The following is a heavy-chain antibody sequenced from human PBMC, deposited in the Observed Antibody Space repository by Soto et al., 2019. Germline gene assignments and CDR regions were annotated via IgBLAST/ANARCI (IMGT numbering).Heavy chain of an antibody. CDR1: GGTFSSYA. D-gene: IGHD1-26*01. CDR3: ARGTRYELRN. Sequence: QVQLVQSGAEVKKPGSSVKVSCKASGGTFSSYAISWVRQAPGQGLEWMGGIITIFGTANYAQKFQGRVTITADKSTSTAYMDMSSLRSEDTVVYYYARGTRYELRNWGQGTLVTVSS. CDR2: IITIFGTA. V-gene: IGHV1-69*06. J-gene: IGHJ4*02.